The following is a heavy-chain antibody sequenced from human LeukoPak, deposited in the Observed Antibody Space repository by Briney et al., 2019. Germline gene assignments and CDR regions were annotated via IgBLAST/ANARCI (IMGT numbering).Heavy chain of an antibody. CDR2: IRGKSNNYST. D-gene: IGHD3-10*01. J-gene: IGHJ4*02. Sequence: GGSLRLSCAASGFTFSDSVMHWVRQASGKGLEWVGRIRGKSNNYSTAYAASVKGRFTISRDDSKSTAYLQMNSLKTEDTAVYYCTRQFGELLAWGQGTPVTVST. CDR3: TRQFGELLA. CDR1: GFTFSDSV. V-gene: IGHV3-73*01.